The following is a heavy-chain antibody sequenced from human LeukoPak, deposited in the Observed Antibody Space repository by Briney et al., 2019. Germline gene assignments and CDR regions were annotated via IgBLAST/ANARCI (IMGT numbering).Heavy chain of an antibody. J-gene: IGHJ6*02. Sequence: GGSLRLSCAASGFTFSSYSMNWVRQAPGKGLEWVSSISSSSSYIYYADSVKGRFTISRDNAKNSLYLQMNSLRAEDTAVYYCARYTSGYSSSWYDAYYYGMDVWGQGTTVTVSS. CDR2: ISSSSSYI. D-gene: IGHD6-13*01. CDR3: ARYTSGYSSSWYDAYYYGMDV. CDR1: GFTFSSYS. V-gene: IGHV3-21*01.